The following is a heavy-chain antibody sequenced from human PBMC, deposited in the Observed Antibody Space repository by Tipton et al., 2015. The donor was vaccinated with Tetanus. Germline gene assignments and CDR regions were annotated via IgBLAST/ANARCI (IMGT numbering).Heavy chain of an antibody. J-gene: IGHJ6*02. V-gene: IGHV4-39*07. CDR1: GDFISNPRYY. Sequence: LRLSCSVSGDFISNPRYYWAWIRQPPGKGLQWVGSISYSGSTYYKSSLKSRVTLSLDTTKKQVSLKLSSVTAADTAVYYCARGDYYGSGTYDVWGQGTTVTVPS. CDR2: ISYSGST. D-gene: IGHD3-10*01. CDR3: ARGDYYGSGTYDV.